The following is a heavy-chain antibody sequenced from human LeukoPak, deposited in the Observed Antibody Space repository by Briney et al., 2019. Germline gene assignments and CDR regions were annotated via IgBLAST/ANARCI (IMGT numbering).Heavy chain of an antibody. CDR2: ISYDGSNK. J-gene: IGHJ4*02. Sequence: GGSLRLSCAASGFTFSSYAMHRVRQAPGKGLEWVAVISYDGSNKYYADSVKGRFTISRDNSKNTLYLQMNSLRAEDTAVYYCASRYSNYWGQGTLVTVSS. CDR1: GFTFSSYA. CDR3: ASRYSNY. D-gene: IGHD4-11*01. V-gene: IGHV3-30-3*01.